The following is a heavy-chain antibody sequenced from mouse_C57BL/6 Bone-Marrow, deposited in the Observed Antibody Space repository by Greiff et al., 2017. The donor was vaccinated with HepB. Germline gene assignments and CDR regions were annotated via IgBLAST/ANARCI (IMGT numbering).Heavy chain of an antibody. CDR3: ARDTTVVIDY. CDR2: IWSGGST. CDR1: GFSLTSYG. Sequence: VQLQQSGPGLVQPSQSLSITCTVSGFSLTSYGVHWVRQSPGKGLEWLGVIWSGGSTDYNAAFISRLSISKDNSKSQVFFKMNSLQADDTAIDYCARDTTVVIDYWGQGTTLTVSS. D-gene: IGHD1-1*01. J-gene: IGHJ2*01. V-gene: IGHV2-2*01.